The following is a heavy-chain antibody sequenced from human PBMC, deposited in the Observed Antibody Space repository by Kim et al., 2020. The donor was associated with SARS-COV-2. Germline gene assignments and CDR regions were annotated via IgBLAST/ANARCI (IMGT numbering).Heavy chain of an antibody. D-gene: IGHD3-10*01. Sequence: GGSLRLSCAASGFTFSSYAMSWVRQAPGKGLEWVSAISGSGGSTYYADSVKGRFTISRDNSKNTLYLQMNSLRAEDTAVYYCAKDVTRSYYYGSWFDPWGQGTLVTVSS. CDR2: ISGSGGST. J-gene: IGHJ5*02. V-gene: IGHV3-23*01. CDR1: GFTFSSYA. CDR3: AKDVTRSYYYGSWFDP.